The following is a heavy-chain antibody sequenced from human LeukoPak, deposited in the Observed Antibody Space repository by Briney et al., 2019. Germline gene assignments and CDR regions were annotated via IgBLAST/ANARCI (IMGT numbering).Heavy chain of an antibody. J-gene: IGHJ5*01. D-gene: IGHD3-3*01. V-gene: IGHV3-30*04. CDR1: GFTFSSYA. Sequence: GGSLRLSCAASGFTFSSYAMSWVRQAPGKGLEWVAVISYDDGRNKHHADSVKGRFTVSRDNSKNTVYLQMNSLRAEDTAVYYCAREKGEYDFWSGFGWFDSWGQGTLVTVSS. CDR2: ISYDDGRNK. CDR3: AREKGEYDFWSGFGWFDS.